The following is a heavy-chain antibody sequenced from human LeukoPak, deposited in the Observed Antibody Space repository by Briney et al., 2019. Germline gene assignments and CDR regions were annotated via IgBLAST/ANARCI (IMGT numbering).Heavy chain of an antibody. D-gene: IGHD2-8*02. CDR1: GYXFTSYG. CDR2: ISAYNGNT. CDR3: ARHSCTGNSCHFDY. J-gene: IGHJ4*02. V-gene: IGHV1-18*01. Sequence: ASVKVSCKASGYXFTSYGISWVRQAPGQGLEWMGWISAYNGNTNYAQKLQGRVTMATDTSTSTAYMELRSLRSDDTAVYYCARHSCTGNSCHFDYWGQGTLVTVSS.